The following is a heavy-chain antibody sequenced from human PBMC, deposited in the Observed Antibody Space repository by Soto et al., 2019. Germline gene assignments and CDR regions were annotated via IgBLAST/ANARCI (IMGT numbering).Heavy chain of an antibody. CDR1: GFTFGDYT. CDR2: ITWDGINI. D-gene: IGHD2-15*01. V-gene: IGHV3-43*01. CDR3: AKDGIAGH. Sequence: EVQLVESGGGVVQPGGSLRLSCTASGFTFGDYTMHWVRQAPGKGLEWVSLITWDGINIEYADSVRGRFTISRDNSKNSLYLQMNGLRHEDTAFYYCAKDGIAGHWGQGNLVTVSS. J-gene: IGHJ4*02.